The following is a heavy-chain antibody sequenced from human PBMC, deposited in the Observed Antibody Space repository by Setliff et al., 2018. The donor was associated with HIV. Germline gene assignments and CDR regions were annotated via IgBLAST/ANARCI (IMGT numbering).Heavy chain of an antibody. CDR1: ADIFNAYY. CDR3: ARVADRNYDFWSAYEY. J-gene: IGHJ4*02. Sequence: ASVKVSCKASADIFNAYYIHWVRQAPGQGLEWMGWITPNGDDTNYPQKFEGRVTLTRDTSIAAAYMELRSLTSDDTAVYYCARVADRNYDFWSAYEYWGQGTLVTVSS. CDR2: ITPNGDDT. V-gene: IGHV1-2*02. D-gene: IGHD3-3*01.